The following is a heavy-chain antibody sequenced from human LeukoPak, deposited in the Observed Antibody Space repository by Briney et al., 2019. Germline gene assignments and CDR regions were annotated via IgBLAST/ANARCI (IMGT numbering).Heavy chain of an antibody. CDR1: GFTMRDFV. CDR3: ARVGGGSHYFDY. J-gene: IGHJ4*02. V-gene: IGHV3-21*06. CDR2: ITSTSGYI. D-gene: IGHD1-26*01. Sequence: PGGSLRLSCAASGFTMRDFVMHWVRQAPGKGLEWVSSITSTSGYIYYAESVKGRFSISRDNAKNLLYLQMNSLRAEDTAVYYCARVGGGSHYFDYWGQGTLATVSS.